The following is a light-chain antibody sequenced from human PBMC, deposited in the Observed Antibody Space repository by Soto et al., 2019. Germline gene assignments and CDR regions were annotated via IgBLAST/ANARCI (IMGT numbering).Light chain of an antibody. CDR3: QQYNFWPLT. V-gene: IGKV3-20*01. CDR1: QSVSSSY. Sequence: EIVLTQSPGTLSLSPGERATLSCKASQSVSSSYLAWYQQKPGQAPRLLIYGASSRATGIPDRFSGSGSGTDFTLTISRLEPEDFAVYYCQQYNFWPLTFGGGTKV. J-gene: IGKJ4*01. CDR2: GAS.